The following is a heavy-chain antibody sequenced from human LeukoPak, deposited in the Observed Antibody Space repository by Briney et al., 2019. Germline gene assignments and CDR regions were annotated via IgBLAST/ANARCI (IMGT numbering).Heavy chain of an antibody. Sequence: ASVTVSCKASGYTFTGYYIHWVRQPPGQGRGWMGWINPNSGDTKYAQNFQGTVTMTRDTSTSTAYMELSRLRSADTAVFYCATLMAHLDYWGQGTLVTVSS. CDR1: GYTFTGYY. CDR3: ATLMAHLDY. CDR2: INPNSGDT. V-gene: IGHV1-2*02. D-gene: IGHD2-8*01. J-gene: IGHJ4*02.